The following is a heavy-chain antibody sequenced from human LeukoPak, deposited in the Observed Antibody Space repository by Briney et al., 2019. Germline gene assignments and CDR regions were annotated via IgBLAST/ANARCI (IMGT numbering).Heavy chain of an antibody. CDR2: INYSGST. V-gene: IGHV4-34*01. J-gene: IGHJ4*02. D-gene: IGHD3-9*01. Sequence: SETLSLTCAVYGGSFSSYYWSWIRQPPGEGLEWIGEINYSGSTKYNPSLESRVTISVDTSKNHFSLMLTALTAADTAVYYCAGGPPLSPDYDISTGYYNFDYWGQGTLVTVSS. CDR3: AGGPPLSPDYDISTGYYNFDY. CDR1: GGSFSSYY.